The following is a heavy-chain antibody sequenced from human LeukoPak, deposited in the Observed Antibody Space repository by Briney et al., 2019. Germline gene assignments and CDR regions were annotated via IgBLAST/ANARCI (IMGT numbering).Heavy chain of an antibody. Sequence: ASVKVSCKASGYTFTSYGISWVRQAPGQGLEWMGWISAYNGNTNYAQKLQGRVTMTTDTSTSTAYMELRSLRSDDTAVYYCASDRSEWIYCSGGSCYNNWFDPWGQGTLVTVSS. V-gene: IGHV1-18*01. CDR3: ASDRSEWIYCSGGSCYNNWFDP. CDR2: ISAYNGNT. CDR1: GYTFTSYG. D-gene: IGHD2-15*01. J-gene: IGHJ5*02.